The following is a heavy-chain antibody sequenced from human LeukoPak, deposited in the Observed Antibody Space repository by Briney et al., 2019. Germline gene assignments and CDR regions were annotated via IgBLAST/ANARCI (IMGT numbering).Heavy chain of an antibody. Sequence: PSQTLSLTCTVSGGSISSGGYYWRWIRQHPGKGLEWIGYIYYSGSTYYNPSLKSRLTISVDTSKNQFSLKLSSVTAADTAVYYCASHEPMGAFDIWGQGTMVTVSS. CDR2: IYYSGST. CDR1: GGSISSGGYY. V-gene: IGHV4-31*03. D-gene: IGHD1-14*01. J-gene: IGHJ3*02. CDR3: ASHEPMGAFDI.